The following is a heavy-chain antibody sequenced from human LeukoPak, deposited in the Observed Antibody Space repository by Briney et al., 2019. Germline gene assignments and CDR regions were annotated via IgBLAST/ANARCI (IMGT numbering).Heavy chain of an antibody. D-gene: IGHD1-26*01. CDR2: ISGSGITT. CDR1: GFIFSNYN. Sequence: GGSLRLSCAASGFIFSNYNMNWVRQAPGKGLEWVSVISGSGITTFYADSVKGRFTISRDNSKNTLYLQMNSLRAEDTAVYYCAKERREQSRDNYFDYWGQGTLVTVSS. CDR3: AKERREQSRDNYFDY. J-gene: IGHJ4*02. V-gene: IGHV3-23*01.